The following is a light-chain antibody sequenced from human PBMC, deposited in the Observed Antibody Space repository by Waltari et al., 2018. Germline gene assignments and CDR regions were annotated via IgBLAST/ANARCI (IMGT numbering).Light chain of an antibody. CDR1: RSNIGTNY. J-gene: IGLJ7*01. Sequence: QSVLTQPPSVSAAPGQRVTISCSGGRSNIGTNYVSWYRQFPGTAPKLLLYEDTERPSGIAGRFSGSKAGTSATLDITGLQAGDEADYYCGTWDSSLSGAVFGGGTHLTVL. CDR3: GTWDSSLSGAV. V-gene: IGLV1-51*02. CDR2: EDT.